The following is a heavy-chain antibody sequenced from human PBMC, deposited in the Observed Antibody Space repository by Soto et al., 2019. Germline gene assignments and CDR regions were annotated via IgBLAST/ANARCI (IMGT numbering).Heavy chain of an antibody. V-gene: IGHV4-34*12. CDR3: ASGFGTVVRGNIREYSCMDV. Sequence: SETLSLTCAVYGGSFSGYYWSWIRQPPGKALEWIGEIIHSGSTKYNPSLRSRVTISVDTSKNQFSLKLRSVTAADTAVFYCASGFGTVVRGNIREYSCMDVWGQGTKVTVSS. D-gene: IGHD3-10*01. J-gene: IGHJ6*02. CDR1: GGSFSGYY. CDR2: IIHSGST.